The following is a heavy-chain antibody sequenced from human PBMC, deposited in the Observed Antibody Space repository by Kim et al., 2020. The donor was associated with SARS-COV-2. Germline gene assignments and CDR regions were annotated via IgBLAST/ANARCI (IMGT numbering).Heavy chain of an antibody. CDR2: INHSGST. Sequence: SETLSLTCAVYGGSFSGYYWSWIRQPPGKGLEWIGEINHSGSTNYNPSLKSRVTISVDTSKNQFSLKPSSVTASDTAVYYCARSRHYGSGSYYSYWGQGTLVTGSS. V-gene: IGHV4-34*01. CDR3: ARSRHYGSGSYYSY. CDR1: GGSFSGYY. J-gene: IGHJ4*02. D-gene: IGHD3-10*01.